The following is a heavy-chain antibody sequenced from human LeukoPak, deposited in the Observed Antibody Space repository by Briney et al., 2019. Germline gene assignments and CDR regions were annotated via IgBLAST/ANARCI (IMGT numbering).Heavy chain of an antibody. CDR2: IYYSGST. CDR3: ARAERIAAMSSYGMDV. D-gene: IGHD6-6*01. CDR1: GGSISSGGYY. J-gene: IGHJ6*02. V-gene: IGHV4-31*03. Sequence: PSETLSLTCTVSGGSISSGGYYWSWIRQHPGKGLEWIGHIYYSGSTYYNPSLKSRVTISVDTSKNQFSLKLSSVTAADTAVYYCARAERIAAMSSYGMDVWGQGTTVTVSS.